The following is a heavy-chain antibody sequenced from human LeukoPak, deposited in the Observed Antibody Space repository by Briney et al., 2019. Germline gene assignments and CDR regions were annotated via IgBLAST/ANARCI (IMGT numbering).Heavy chain of an antibody. J-gene: IGHJ3*02. CDR1: GGSFSGYY. V-gene: IGHV4-34*01. D-gene: IGHD6-25*01. Sequence: PSETLSLTCAVYGGSFSGYYWSWIRQPPGKGLEWIGEINHSGSTNYNPSLKSRVTISVDTSKNQFSLKLSSVTAADTAVYYCARRRRGDAFDIWGQGTMVTVSS. CDR2: INHSGST. CDR3: ARRRRGDAFDI.